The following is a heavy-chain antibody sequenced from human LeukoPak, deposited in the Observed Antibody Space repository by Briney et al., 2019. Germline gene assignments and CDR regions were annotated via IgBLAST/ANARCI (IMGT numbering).Heavy chain of an antibody. Sequence: QTGGSLRLSCAASGFTFSSYAMHWVRQAPGKGLEWVAVISYDGSNKYYADSVKGRFTISRDNSKNTLYLQMNSLRAEDTAVYYCARDLYYDHSSAGYWGQGTLVTVSS. J-gene: IGHJ4*02. CDR1: GFTFSSYA. CDR3: ARDLYYDHSSAGY. V-gene: IGHV3-30-3*01. CDR2: ISYDGSNK. D-gene: IGHD3-3*01.